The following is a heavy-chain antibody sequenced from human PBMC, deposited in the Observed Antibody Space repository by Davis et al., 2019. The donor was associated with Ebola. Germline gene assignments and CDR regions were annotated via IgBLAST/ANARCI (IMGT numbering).Heavy chain of an antibody. D-gene: IGHD5-24*01. CDR3: ARDDRWLQWGGFDY. V-gene: IGHV3-33*01. CDR1: GFNFRSYG. Sequence: GESLKISCAASGFNFRSYGMHWVRQAPDKGLEWVAVIWYDGSRKYYGDSVKGRFTISRDNSNNLLYLQMNSLRAEDTAVYYCARDDRWLQWGGFDYWGQGTLVTVSS. J-gene: IGHJ4*02. CDR2: IWYDGSRK.